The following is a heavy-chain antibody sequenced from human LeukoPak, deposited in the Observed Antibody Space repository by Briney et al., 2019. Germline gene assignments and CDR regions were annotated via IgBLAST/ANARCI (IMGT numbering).Heavy chain of an antibody. CDR2: INDGGRI. CDR1: GGSFSNYY. Sequence: PSETLSLTCAVYGGSFSNYYWSWIRQPPGKGLEWIGEINDGGRINYNPSLMSRVTVSVDTSKNQFSLRLTSVTATDTAVYYCARRWNYGRNYYIDVWGNGATVSVSS. CDR3: ARRWNYGRNYYIDV. V-gene: IGHV4-34*01. D-gene: IGHD1-7*01. J-gene: IGHJ6*03.